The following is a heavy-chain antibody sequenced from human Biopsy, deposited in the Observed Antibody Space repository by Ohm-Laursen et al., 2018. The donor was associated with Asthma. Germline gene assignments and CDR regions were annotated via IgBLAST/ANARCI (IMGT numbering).Heavy chain of an antibody. V-gene: IGHV1-69*01. D-gene: IGHD6-19*01. CDR1: GGTFSNFA. J-gene: IGHJ6*02. CDR3: ARCQVGYSSGWSLLLKKIYYSGMDV. Sequence: GSSVKVSCKAPGGTFSNFAICWVRQAPGQGLEWLGGIMTVFGTTNYAQKFQGRVTITADESTSTAYMEVTSLRSEDTAIYYCARCQVGYSSGWSLLLKKIYYSGMDVWGQGTAVTVSS. CDR2: IMTVFGTT.